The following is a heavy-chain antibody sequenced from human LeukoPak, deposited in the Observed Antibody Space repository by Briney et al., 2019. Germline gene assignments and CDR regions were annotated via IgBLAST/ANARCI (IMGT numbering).Heavy chain of an antibody. CDR1: GFPFSSYW. V-gene: IGHV3-7*01. CDR2: MKEDGSVK. J-gene: IGHJ3*02. D-gene: IGHD2-15*01. Sequence: TAGTLRLYCVASGFPFSSYWMSWVRQAPGKGLEVVANMKEDGSVKNYVDSVKGRFTISRDNAENSVYLQMSSLRAEDTALYYCARDPGWSSFDIWGQGAMVTVSS. CDR3: ARDPGWSSFDI.